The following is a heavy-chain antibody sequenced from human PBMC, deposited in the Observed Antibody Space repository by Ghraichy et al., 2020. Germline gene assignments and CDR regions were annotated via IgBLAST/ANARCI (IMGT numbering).Heavy chain of an antibody. V-gene: IGHV3-21*01. D-gene: IGHD6-13*01. CDR1: GFSFSPYS. J-gene: IGHJ6*03. CDR3: AREGEGYSKDYYYYMDV. CDR2: ISSSSTYI. Sequence: GGSLSLSCAASGFSFSPYSMNWVRQAPGKGLEWVSSISSSSTYIYYADSVKGRLTISRDNAKNSLYLQMNSLRAEDTAVYYCAREGEGYSKDYYYYMDVWGKGTTVTVSS.